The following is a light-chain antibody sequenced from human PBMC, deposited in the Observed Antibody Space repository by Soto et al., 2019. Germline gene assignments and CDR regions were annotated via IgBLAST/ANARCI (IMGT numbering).Light chain of an antibody. V-gene: IGLV2-11*01. J-gene: IGLJ1*01. CDR1: SSHVGGYNY. CDR3: CSYAGNYYV. Sequence: QSALTQPRSVSGSPGQSVTISCTGTSSHVGGYNYVSWYQQHPGKAPKLMIYDVSKRPSGVPDRFSGSKSGNTASLTISGLQAEDEADYYCCSYAGNYYVFGTGTKLTVL. CDR2: DVS.